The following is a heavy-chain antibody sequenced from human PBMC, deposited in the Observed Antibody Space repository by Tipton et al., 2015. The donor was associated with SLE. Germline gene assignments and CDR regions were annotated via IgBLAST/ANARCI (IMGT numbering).Heavy chain of an antibody. CDR1: GGSFNGYY. Sequence: TLSLTCTVYGGSFNGYYWSWIRQSPGKGLEWIGEINHSGSTNYNPSLKSRVTMSVDTSQNQFSLQVTSVTAADTAVYYCAREAGSSRYFDYWGQGTLVTVSS. J-gene: IGHJ4*02. CDR2: INHSGST. D-gene: IGHD1-26*01. CDR3: AREAGSSRYFDY. V-gene: IGHV4-34*01.